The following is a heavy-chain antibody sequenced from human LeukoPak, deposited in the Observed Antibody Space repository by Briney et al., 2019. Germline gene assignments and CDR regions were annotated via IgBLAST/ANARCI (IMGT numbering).Heavy chain of an antibody. CDR1: GFPFTRFY. V-gene: IGHV3-11*04. D-gene: IGHD3-22*01. CDR2: IGLSGSPL. J-gene: IGHJ4*02. CDR3: ARKDFSSGAFSY. Sequence: GGSLRLSCAVSGFPFTRFYMSWIRQAPGKGLEWISYIGLSGSPLDYADSVRGRFTISRDNAKNSLYLELNSLRAEDTAVYYCARKDFSSGAFSYWGQGTLVTVSS.